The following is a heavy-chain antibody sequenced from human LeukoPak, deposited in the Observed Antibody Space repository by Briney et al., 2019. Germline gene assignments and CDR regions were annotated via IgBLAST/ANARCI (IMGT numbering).Heavy chain of an antibody. CDR2: IYYSGST. J-gene: IGHJ4*02. D-gene: IGHD2-15*01. CDR1: GGSISSGGYY. CDR3: ARDARGGLVDY. V-gene: IGHV4-31*03. Sequence: KSSETLSLTCTVSGGSISSGGYYWSWIRQHPGKGLEWIGYIYYSGSTYYNPSLKSRVTISVDTSKNQFSLKLSSVTAADTAVYYCARDARGGLVDYWGQGTLVTVPS.